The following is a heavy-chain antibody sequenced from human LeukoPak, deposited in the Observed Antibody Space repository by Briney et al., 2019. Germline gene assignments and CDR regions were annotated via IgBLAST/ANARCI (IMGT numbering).Heavy chain of an antibody. J-gene: IGHJ4*02. CDR3: ARDRTTGIAVAGTASDY. V-gene: IGHV3-21*01. CDR2: ISSSSSYI. D-gene: IGHD6-19*01. CDR1: GLTFSSYS. Sequence: NPGGSLRLSCAASGLTFSSYSMNWVRQAPGKGLEWVSSISSSSSYIYYADSVKGRFTISRDNAKNSLYLQMNSLRAEDTAVYYCARDRTTGIAVAGTASDYWGQGTLVTVSS.